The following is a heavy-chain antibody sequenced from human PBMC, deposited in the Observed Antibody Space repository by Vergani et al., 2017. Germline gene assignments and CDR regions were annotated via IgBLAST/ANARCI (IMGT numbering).Heavy chain of an antibody. Sequence: EVQLLESGGGLVQPGGSLRPPCAAPGFTFSTYAMTWVREAPGKGLEWVSTISSDGGSTYYADSVKGRFTISRDNSKNTLSLQMNSLTAEDTAIYYCAGPQGTSAYYYCWFDYWGQGILVTVSS. D-gene: IGHD3-22*01. V-gene: IGHV3-23*01. J-gene: IGHJ4*02. CDR2: ISSDGGST. CDR1: GFTFSTYA. CDR3: AGPQGTSAYYYCWFDY.